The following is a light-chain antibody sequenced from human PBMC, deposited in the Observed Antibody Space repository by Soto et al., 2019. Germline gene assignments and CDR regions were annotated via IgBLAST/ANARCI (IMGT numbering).Light chain of an antibody. CDR3: AAWDDSLNGRV. CDR1: SSNIGRNT. V-gene: IGLV1-44*01. CDR2: SGN. J-gene: IGLJ1*01. Sequence: QSVLTQPPSASGTPGQRVTISCSGSSSNIGRNTLNWYQQLPGTAPKLLIYSGNQRPSGVPDRFSGSKSGTSASLAISGLQSEDEADYYCAAWDDSLNGRVFGTGTKLTVL.